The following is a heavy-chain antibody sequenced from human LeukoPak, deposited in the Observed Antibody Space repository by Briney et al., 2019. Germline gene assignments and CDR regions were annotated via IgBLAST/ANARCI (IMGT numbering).Heavy chain of an antibody. V-gene: IGHV1-18*01. J-gene: IGHJ4*02. D-gene: IGHD1-26*01. CDR1: GYTFTSYG. CDR3: ARDRVGGSYSRALDY. CDR2: ISAYNGNT. Sequence: ASVKVSCKASGYTFTSYGISWVRQAPGQGLEWMGWISAYNGNTNYAQKLQGRVTMTTDTSTSTAYMELRSLRSDDTAVYYCARDRVGGSYSRALDYWGQGTLVTVSS.